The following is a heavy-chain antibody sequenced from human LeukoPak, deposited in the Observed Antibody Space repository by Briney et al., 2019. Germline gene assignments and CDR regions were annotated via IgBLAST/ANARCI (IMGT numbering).Heavy chain of an antibody. D-gene: IGHD5-24*01. CDR2: IYHSGST. V-gene: IGHV4-4*02. CDR3: ARDRDGYNYFDP. Sequence: SETLSLTCAVSGGSISSRNWWSWVRQPPGKGLEWIGEIYHSGSTNYNPSLKTRVTISVDKSKNQFSLKLSSVTAADTAVYYCARDRDGYNYFDPWGQGTLVTVSS. CDR1: GGSISSRNW. J-gene: IGHJ5*02.